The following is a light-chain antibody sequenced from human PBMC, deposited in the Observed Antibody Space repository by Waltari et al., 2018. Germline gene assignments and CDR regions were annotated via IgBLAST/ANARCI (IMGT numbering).Light chain of an antibody. J-gene: IGLJ2*01. CDR3: SSQSSNDVVL. CDR2: DVS. V-gene: IGLV2-14*01. Sequence: QSAMTQPAPVSGSPGQSVSLFCAGSSHDAGGYNPVSWYQEHPGHAARVMIYDVSDRPSEVSDRCSGSKSGNTASLTISGLQAEDEADYYCSSQSSNDVVLFGGGTKLTVL. CDR1: SHDAGGYNP.